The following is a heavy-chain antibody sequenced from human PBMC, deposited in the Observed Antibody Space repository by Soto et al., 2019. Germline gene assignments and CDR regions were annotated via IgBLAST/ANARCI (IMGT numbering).Heavy chain of an antibody. D-gene: IGHD3-10*01. J-gene: IGHJ4*02. V-gene: IGHV3-11*01. CDR1: GFTFSDHY. CDR3: ASDPYYYASYY. CDR2: ISRDSATI. Sequence: GGSLRLSCAASGFTFSDHYMTWIRQSPGKGLEWVSYISRDSATIYYTDSVQGRFTVSRDNAKNSVYLQMNSLRAEDTAVYYCASDPYYYASYYWGQGTLVTVSS.